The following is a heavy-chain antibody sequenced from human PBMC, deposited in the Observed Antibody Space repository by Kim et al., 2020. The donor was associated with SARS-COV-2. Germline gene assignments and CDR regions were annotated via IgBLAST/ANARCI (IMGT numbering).Heavy chain of an antibody. J-gene: IGHJ4*02. Sequence: SETLSLTCAVYGGSFSGYYWSWIRQPPGKGLEWIGEINHSGSTNYNPSLKSRVTISVDTSKNQFSLKLSSVTAADTAVYYCARGRRIAAARYFDYWGQGTLVTVSS. CDR1: GGSFSGYY. D-gene: IGHD6-13*01. CDR3: ARGRRIAAARYFDY. V-gene: IGHV4-34*01. CDR2: INHSGST.